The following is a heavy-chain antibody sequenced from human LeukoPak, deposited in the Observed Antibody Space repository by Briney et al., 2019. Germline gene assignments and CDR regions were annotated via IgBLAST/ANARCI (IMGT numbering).Heavy chain of an antibody. J-gene: IGHJ5*02. CDR3: ARDPSSGWYLKGWFDP. CDR1: GFIFSSYS. CDR2: ISSGSVTI. V-gene: IGHV3-48*04. Sequence: GGSLRLSCAASGFIFSSYSMNWVRQAPGKGLEWLSFISSGSVTIYYTDSVKGRFTISRDNAKNSLYLQMNSLRAEDTAVYYCARDPSSGWYLKGWFDPWGQGTLVTVSS. D-gene: IGHD6-19*01.